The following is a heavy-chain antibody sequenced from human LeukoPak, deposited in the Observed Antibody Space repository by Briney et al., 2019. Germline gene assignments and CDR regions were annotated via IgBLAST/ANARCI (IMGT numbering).Heavy chain of an antibody. D-gene: IGHD2-15*01. CDR2: IIPFLDTS. V-gene: IGHV1-69*05. Sequence: SVKVSCKASGGTFSNYALSWVRQAPGQGLEWMGAIIPFLDTSNYPPKFQDRVTITTDESTSTAYMELSSLRSEDTAVYYCAAWAGGGDCWGQGTLVTVSS. CDR3: AAWAGGGDC. CDR1: GGTFSNYA. J-gene: IGHJ4*02.